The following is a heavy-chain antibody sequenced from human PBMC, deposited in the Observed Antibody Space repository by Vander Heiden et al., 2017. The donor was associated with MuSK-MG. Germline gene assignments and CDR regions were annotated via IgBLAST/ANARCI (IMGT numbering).Heavy chain of an antibody. CDR1: GGSFSGYY. CDR2: INHSGST. CDR3: ALTTVGYFDY. Sequence: QVQLQQWGAGLLKPSEPLSLTCAVYGGSFSGYYWCWIRQPPGKGLEWIGEINHSGSTNYNPSLKSRVTISVDTSKNQFSLKLSSVTAADTAVYYCALTTVGYFDYWGQGTLVTVSS. J-gene: IGHJ4*02. D-gene: IGHD4-17*01. V-gene: IGHV4-34*01.